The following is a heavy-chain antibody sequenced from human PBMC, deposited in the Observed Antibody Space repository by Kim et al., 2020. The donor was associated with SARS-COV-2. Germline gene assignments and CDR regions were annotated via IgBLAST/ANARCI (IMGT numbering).Heavy chain of an antibody. D-gene: IGHD6-13*01. Sequence: GGSLRLSCAASGFTFSSYSMNWVRQAPGKGLEWVSSISSSSSYIYYADSVKGRFTISRDNAKNSLYLQMNSLRAEDTAVYYCAREWYSNSWYNVYWGQETPRTVSS. J-gene: IGHJ4*02. CDR2: ISSSSSYI. V-gene: IGHV3-21*01. CDR3: AREWYSNSWYNVY. CDR1: GFTFSSYS.